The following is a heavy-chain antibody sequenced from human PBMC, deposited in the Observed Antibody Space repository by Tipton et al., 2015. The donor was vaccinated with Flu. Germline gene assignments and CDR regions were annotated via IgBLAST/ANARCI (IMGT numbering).Heavy chain of an antibody. V-gene: IGHV4-38-2*02. D-gene: IGHD6-19*01. CDR3: ARGPEQWLVNPHYFDY. Sequence: TLSLTCTVSGYSISSGYYWGWIRQPPGKGLEWIGSIYHSGSTYYNPSLKSRVTTSVDTSKNQFSLKLSSVTAADTAVYYCARGPEQWLVNPHYFDYWGQGTLVTVSS. CDR2: IYHSGST. J-gene: IGHJ4*02. CDR1: GYSISSGYY.